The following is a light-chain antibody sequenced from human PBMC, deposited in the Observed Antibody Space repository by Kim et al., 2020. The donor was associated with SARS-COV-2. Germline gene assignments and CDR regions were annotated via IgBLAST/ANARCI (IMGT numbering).Light chain of an antibody. CDR3: AVWDDSLNGWV. Sequence: QSVLTQPPSASGTPGQRVSISCSGSASSIGSNSVNWYQHLPGTAPKLLIYGNDDRPSGVPERFSGSKSGTSASLAISGLQSEDEADYSCAVWDDSLNGWVFGGGTQLTVL. CDR2: GND. J-gene: IGLJ3*02. CDR1: ASSIGSNS. V-gene: IGLV1-44*01.